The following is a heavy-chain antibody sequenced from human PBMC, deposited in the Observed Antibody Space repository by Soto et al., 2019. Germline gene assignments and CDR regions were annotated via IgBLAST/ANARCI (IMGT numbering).Heavy chain of an antibody. CDR1: GYTFTSYG. D-gene: IGHD3-10*01. Sequence: ASVKVSCKASGYTFTSYGISWVRQAPGQGLEWMGWISAYNGNTNYAQKLQGRVTMTTDTSTSTAYMELRSLRSDDTAVYYCARDINPKHLLWPGAFDIRGQRTMVTVSS. CDR3: ARDINPKHLLWPGAFDI. CDR2: ISAYNGNT. V-gene: IGHV1-18*01. J-gene: IGHJ3*02.